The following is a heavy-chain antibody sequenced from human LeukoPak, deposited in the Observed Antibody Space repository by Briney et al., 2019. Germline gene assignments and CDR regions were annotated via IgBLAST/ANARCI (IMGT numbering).Heavy chain of an antibody. Sequence: PGGSLRLSCGDSGFTFSSYSMNWVLQAPGNGLEWLSYISSSSSTIYYADSVKGRFTISRDNAKNSLYLQMNSLRAEDTAVYYCARAYHYDPFDIWGQGTMVTVSS. CDR3: ARAYHYDPFDI. CDR2: ISSSSSTI. CDR1: GFTFSSYS. V-gene: IGHV3-48*01. J-gene: IGHJ3*02. D-gene: IGHD3-16*01.